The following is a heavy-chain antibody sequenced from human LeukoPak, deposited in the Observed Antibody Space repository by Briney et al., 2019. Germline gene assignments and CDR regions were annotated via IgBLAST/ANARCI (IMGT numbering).Heavy chain of an antibody. CDR2: MNPNSGNT. V-gene: IGHV1-8*01. CDR1: GYTFTSYD. Sequence: ASVKVSRTASGYTFTSYDINWVRQATGQGLEWMGWMNPNSGNTGYAQKFQGRVTMTRNTSISTAYMELSSLRSEDTAVYYSARENRGRRFLEWLLCWFDPWGQGTLVTVSS. D-gene: IGHD3-3*01. J-gene: IGHJ5*02. CDR3: ARENRGRRFLEWLLCWFDP.